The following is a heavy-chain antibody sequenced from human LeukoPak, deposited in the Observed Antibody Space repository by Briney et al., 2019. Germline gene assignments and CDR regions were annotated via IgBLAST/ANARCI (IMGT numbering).Heavy chain of an antibody. CDR2: ISGSGGST. J-gene: IGHJ4*02. Sequence: PGGSLRLSCAASGFTFSTYAMNWVRQAPGKGLEWVSAISGSGGSTYYADSVKGRFTISRDNSKNTLYLQMNSLRAEDTAVYYCAKHCSGGSCYSAWYWGQGTLVTVSS. CDR1: GFTFSTYA. CDR3: AKHCSGGSCYSAWY. V-gene: IGHV3-23*01. D-gene: IGHD2-15*01.